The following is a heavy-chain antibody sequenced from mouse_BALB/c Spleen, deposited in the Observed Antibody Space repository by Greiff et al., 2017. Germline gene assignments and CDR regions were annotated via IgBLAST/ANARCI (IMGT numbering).Heavy chain of an antibody. CDR2: ISSGGSYT. D-gene: IGHD1-1*02. Sequence: EVQVVESGGGLVKPGGSLKLSCAASGFTFSSYAMSWVRQSPEKRLEWVAEISSGGSYTYYPDTVTGRFTISRDNAKNTLYLEMSSLRSEDTAMYYCARKGSFFDDWGQGTTLTVSS. CDR1: GFTFSSYA. V-gene: IGHV5-9-4*01. CDR3: ARKGSFFDD. J-gene: IGHJ2*01.